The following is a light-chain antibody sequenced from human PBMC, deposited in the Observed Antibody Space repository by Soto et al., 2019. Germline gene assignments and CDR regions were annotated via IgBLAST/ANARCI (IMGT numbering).Light chain of an antibody. CDR2: EVN. CDR3: SSYAGSNKMI. V-gene: IGLV2-8*01. CDR1: STDVGTYNY. Sequence: QSALTQPPSASGSPGQSVTISCTGTSTDVGTYNYVSWYQQHPGKAPKRMIYEVNKRPSGVPDRFSGSKSGNTASLTVSGVQAEDEADYYCSSYAGSNKMIFGGGTKLTVL. J-gene: IGLJ2*01.